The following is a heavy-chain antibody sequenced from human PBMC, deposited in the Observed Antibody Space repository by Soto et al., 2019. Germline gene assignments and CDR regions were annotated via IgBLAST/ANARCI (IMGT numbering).Heavy chain of an antibody. CDR1: GFTFSHYG. CDR2: ISYDGTKE. D-gene: IGHD2-21*01. CDR3: AREDCISVGCQRGLFYNYGLEL. Sequence: QVQLVESGGGVVQPGRSLRLSCVASGFTFSHYGMHWVRQAPGKGLAWVALISYDGTKEYYADSVKGRFTISRDNSKDTLYMQMNGLRVDDTGIYFCAREDCISVGCQRGLFYNYGLELWGQGTTVTVS. V-gene: IGHV3-30*03. J-gene: IGHJ6*02.